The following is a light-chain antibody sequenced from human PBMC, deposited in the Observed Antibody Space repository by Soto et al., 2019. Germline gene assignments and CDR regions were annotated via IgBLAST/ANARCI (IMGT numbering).Light chain of an antibody. Sequence: EIVLTQSPCTLSLSPGERATLSCRASQSVSSSYLAWYQQKPGQAPRLLIYGASSRATGIPDRFSGSGSGTDFTLTISRLEPEDFAVYYCQQYGSSRGTFGQGTKVDNK. V-gene: IGKV3-20*01. J-gene: IGKJ1*01. CDR1: QSVSSSY. CDR2: GAS. CDR3: QQYGSSRGT.